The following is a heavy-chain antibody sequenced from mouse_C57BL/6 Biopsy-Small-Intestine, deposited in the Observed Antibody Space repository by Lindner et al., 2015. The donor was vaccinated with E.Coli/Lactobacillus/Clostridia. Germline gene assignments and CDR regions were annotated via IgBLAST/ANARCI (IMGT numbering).Heavy chain of an antibody. V-gene: IGHV14-1*01. J-gene: IGHJ2*02. Sequence: VQLQESGAELVRPGASVKLSCTASGFNIKDYYIHWVKQRPEQGLEWIGRIDPEDGDTEYAPKFQGKATMTADTSSNTAYLQLSSLTSEDTAVYYCTKGHYGNYDYFDYWGQDTSLTVSS. D-gene: IGHD2-1*01. CDR2: IDPEDGDT. CDR1: GFNIKDYY. CDR3: TKGHYGNYDYFDY.